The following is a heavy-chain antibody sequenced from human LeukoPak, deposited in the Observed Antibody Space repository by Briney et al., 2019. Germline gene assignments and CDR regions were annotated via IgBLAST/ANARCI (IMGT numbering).Heavy chain of an antibody. D-gene: IGHD4-23*01. CDR3: ARVGVDYSGNIIKYFFDY. J-gene: IGHJ4*02. V-gene: IGHV4-59*01. CDR2: TYYSGST. CDR1: GDSISTYN. Sequence: SETLSLTCTVSGDSISTYNWSWIRQPPGKGLEWIGYTYYSGSTNYYPSLKSRATISVDMSTNQLSLKLSSVTAADTAVYYCARVGVDYSGNIIKYFFDYWGQGTLVTVS.